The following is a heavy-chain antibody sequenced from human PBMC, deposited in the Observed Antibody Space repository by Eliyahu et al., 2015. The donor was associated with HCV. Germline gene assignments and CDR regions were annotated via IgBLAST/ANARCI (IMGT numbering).Heavy chain of an antibody. J-gene: IGHJ4*02. Sequence: EVQLLESGGGLVQPGGSLRLSCAASGFXFXSXAXSWVRQAPGKGLEWVSAISGSGGSTYYADSVKGRFTISRDNSKNTLYLQMNSLRAEDTAVYYCAKGSEYSGSYYQDYWGQGTLVTVSS. V-gene: IGHV3-23*01. D-gene: IGHD1-26*01. CDR3: AKGSEYSGSYYQDY. CDR1: GFXFXSXA. CDR2: ISGSGGST.